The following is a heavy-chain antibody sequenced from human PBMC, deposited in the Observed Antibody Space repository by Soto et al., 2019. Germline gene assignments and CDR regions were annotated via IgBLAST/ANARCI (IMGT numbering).Heavy chain of an antibody. CDR1: GGSISSYY. Sequence: SETLSLTCTVSGGSISSYYWSWIRQPPGKGLEWMGYIYYSGSTNYNPSLKNRDTISLDQSKNQYSLKLSSVTAADTAVYYCATTLAIGAFDIWGQGTMVTVSS. J-gene: IGHJ3*02. CDR2: IYYSGST. V-gene: IGHV4-59*08. D-gene: IGHD2-2*03. CDR3: ATTLAIGAFDI.